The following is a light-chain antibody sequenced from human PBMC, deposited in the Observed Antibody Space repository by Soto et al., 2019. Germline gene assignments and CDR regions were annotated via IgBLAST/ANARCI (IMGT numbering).Light chain of an antibody. CDR1: SSNIGAGYD. CDR2: GNS. J-gene: IGLJ2*01. Sequence: QSVLTQPPSVSGAPGQRVTISCTGRSSNIGAGYDVHWYQQLPGTAPKLLIYGNSNRPSGFPDRFSGSKSGTSASLVITGLQAEDEVDYYCQSYDSILSSVVFGGGTKLTVL. V-gene: IGLV1-40*01. CDR3: QSYDSILSSVV.